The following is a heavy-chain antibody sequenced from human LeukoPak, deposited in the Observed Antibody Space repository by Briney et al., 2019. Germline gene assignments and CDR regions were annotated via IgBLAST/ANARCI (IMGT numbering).Heavy chain of an antibody. CDR3: ARYPVYCSGGSCYSNYYYGMDV. J-gene: IGHJ6*02. V-gene: IGHV3-21*04. CDR2: ISSSGSTI. Sequence: GGSLRLSCAASGFTFSSYAMSWVRQAPGKGLEWVSAISSSGSTIYYADSVKGRFTISRDNAKNSLYLQMNSLRAEDTAVYYCARYPVYCSGGSCYSNYYYGMDVWGQGTTVTVSS. D-gene: IGHD2-15*01. CDR1: GFTFSSYA.